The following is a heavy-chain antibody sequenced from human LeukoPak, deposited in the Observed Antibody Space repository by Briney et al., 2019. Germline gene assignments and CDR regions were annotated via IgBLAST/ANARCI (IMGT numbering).Heavy chain of an antibody. D-gene: IGHD5-24*01. CDR2: ISSSGSTI. J-gene: IGHJ4*02. Sequence: SGGSLRLSCAASGFTFSDYYMSWIRQAPGKGLEWVSYISSSGSTIYYADSVKGRFTISRDNAKNSLYLQMNSLRTEDTAVYYCAKDRWLQGYFDYWGQGTLVTVSS. CDR3: AKDRWLQGYFDY. CDR1: GFTFSDYY. V-gene: IGHV3-11*04.